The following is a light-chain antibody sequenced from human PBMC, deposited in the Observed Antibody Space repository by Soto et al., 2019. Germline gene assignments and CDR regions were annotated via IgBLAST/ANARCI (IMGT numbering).Light chain of an antibody. CDR2: GAS. CDR1: QSVNTN. Sequence: IVMPQSPATLSVSPRSRAALPGRASQSVNTNLAWYQQKLGQDPRLLIYGASARATGIPARFSASGSETELTLTISSLQSEDFAVYYCQQYQSWPLTFGRGTKVDIK. CDR3: QQYQSWPLT. V-gene: IGKV3-15*01. J-gene: IGKJ4*01.